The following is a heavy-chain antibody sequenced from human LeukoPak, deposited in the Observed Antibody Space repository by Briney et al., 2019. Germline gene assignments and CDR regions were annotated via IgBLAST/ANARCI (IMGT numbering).Heavy chain of an antibody. V-gene: IGHV5-51*01. CDR1: GYDFPRHW. Sequence: GESLKISCKGSGYDFPRHWIGWVRQMGGRGLEWMGTIYPGDANIDIVYSPSFQGQVTISADKSISTAYLQWSSLRASDTAMYYCARQRSRDGYNYDGFDIWGQGKMVTVSS. CDR2: IYPGDANIDI. CDR3: ARQRSRDGYNYDGFDI. D-gene: IGHD5-24*01. J-gene: IGHJ3*02.